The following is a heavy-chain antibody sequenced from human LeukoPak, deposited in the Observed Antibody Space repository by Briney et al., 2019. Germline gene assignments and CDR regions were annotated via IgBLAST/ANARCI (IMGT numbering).Heavy chain of an antibody. CDR3: ARDSDSKFYYYMDV. CDR1: GFTFSSYE. Sequence: PGGSLRLSCAASGFTFSSYEMNWVRQAPGKRLEWVSYISSSGSTIYYADSVKGRFTISRDNAKNSLYLQMNSLRAEDTAVDYCARDSDSKFYYYMDVWGKGATVTVTS. CDR2: ISSSGSTI. J-gene: IGHJ6*03. D-gene: IGHD3-22*01. V-gene: IGHV3-48*03.